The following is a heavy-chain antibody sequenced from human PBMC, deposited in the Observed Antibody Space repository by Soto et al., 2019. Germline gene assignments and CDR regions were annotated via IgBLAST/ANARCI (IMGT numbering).Heavy chain of an antibody. V-gene: IGHV3-30-3*01. CDR2: ISYDGSNK. CDR1: GFTFSSYA. Sequence: GGSLRLSCAASGFTFSSYAMHWVRQAPGKGLEWVAVISYDGSNKYYADSVKGRFTISRDNSKNTLYLQMNSLSAEDTAVYYCARGSNYYDSSGYYYCWGQGTLVTVSS. D-gene: IGHD3-22*01. CDR3: ARGSNYYDSSGYYYC. J-gene: IGHJ4*02.